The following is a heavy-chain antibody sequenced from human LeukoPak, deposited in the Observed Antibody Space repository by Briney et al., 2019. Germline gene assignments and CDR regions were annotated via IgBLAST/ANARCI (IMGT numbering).Heavy chain of an antibody. D-gene: IGHD2-15*01. CDR2: IYYSGST. Sequence: SQTLSLTCTVSGGSISSDGYFWSWIRQHPGKGLEWIGYIYYSGSTYYNPSLKSRVTISVDTSKNHFSLKLSSVTAADTAVYYCARALYCSGGSCPHLSWFDPWGQGTLVTVSS. V-gene: IGHV4-31*03. CDR3: ARALYCSGGSCPHLSWFDP. J-gene: IGHJ5*02. CDR1: GGSISSDGYF.